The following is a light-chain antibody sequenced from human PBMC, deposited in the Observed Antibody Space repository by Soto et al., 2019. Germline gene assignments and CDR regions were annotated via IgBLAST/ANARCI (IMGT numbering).Light chain of an antibody. CDR1: QSVSSNY. J-gene: IGKJ3*01. CDR2: GAS. CDR3: QHYGNSPPEFT. V-gene: IGKV3-20*01. Sequence: EIVLTQSPGTLSLSPGERATLSCRASQSVSSNYLAWYQQRPGQAHRLLIFGASYRATGIPDRFSGSGSGSDFTLTISRLEPEDFAVYYCQHYGNSPPEFTFGPGTRVDSK.